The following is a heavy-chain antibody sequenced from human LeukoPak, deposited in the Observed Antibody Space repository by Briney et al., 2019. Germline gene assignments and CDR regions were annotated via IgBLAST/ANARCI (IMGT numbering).Heavy chain of an antibody. CDR1: GFTFSSYE. J-gene: IGHJ4*02. V-gene: IGHV3-48*03. CDR3: AREIRGTEWIQLWSFYFDY. CDR2: ISSSGSTI. Sequence: PGGSLRLSCAASGFTFSSYEMNWVRQAPGKGLEWVSYISSSGSTIYYADSVKGRFTISRDNAKNSLYLQMNSLRAEDTAVYYCAREIRGTEWIQLWSFYFDYWGQGTLVTVSS. D-gene: IGHD5-18*01.